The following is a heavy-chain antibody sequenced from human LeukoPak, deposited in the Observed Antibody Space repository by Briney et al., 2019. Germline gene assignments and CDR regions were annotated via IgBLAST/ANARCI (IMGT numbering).Heavy chain of an antibody. Sequence: ASVKVSCKASGYTFTSYYLHWVRQAPGQGLEWIGIINPSGGSASYAQKFQGRVTMTRGTSTSTVYLELSSLRSGDTAVYYCARATQSWFDPWGQGTLVTVSS. J-gene: IGHJ5*02. V-gene: IGHV1-46*01. CDR2: INPSGGSA. CDR1: GYTFTSYY. CDR3: ARATQSWFDP.